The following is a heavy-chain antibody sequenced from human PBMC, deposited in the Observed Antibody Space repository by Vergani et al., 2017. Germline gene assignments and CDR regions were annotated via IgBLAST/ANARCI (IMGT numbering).Heavy chain of an antibody. CDR2: VSGSSATP. D-gene: IGHD3-10*01. V-gene: IGHV3-23*01. J-gene: IGHJ4*02. Sequence: EVQLLESGGGLVQPGGSLRLSCEASGFSFPGYAMSWVRQAPGKGLEWVSSVSGSSATPYYADSVKGRFTISRDNAKNSLYLQMNSLRAEDTAVYYCARDGTDYGSGSYYPSWYFDYWGQGTLVTVSS. CDR1: GFSFPGYA. CDR3: ARDGTDYGSGSYYPSWYFDY.